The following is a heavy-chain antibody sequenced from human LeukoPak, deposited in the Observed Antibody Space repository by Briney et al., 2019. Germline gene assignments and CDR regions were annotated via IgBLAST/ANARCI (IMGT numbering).Heavy chain of an antibody. CDR3: TRDRGAYNLYDY. J-gene: IGHJ4*02. Sequence: GGSLRLSCTASGFTFGDYAMSWIRQAPGKGLEWVGFIRSKAYGETADYAASVKGRFTISRDDSKAIAYLRMNSLKTEDTAVYHCTRDRGAYNLYDYWGQGTLVTVSS. V-gene: IGHV3-49*03. D-gene: IGHD1-1*01. CDR2: IRSKAYGETA. CDR1: GFTFGDYA.